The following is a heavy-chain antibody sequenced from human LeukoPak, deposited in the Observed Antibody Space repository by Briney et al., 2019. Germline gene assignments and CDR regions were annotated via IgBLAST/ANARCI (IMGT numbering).Heavy chain of an antibody. J-gene: IGHJ3*02. Sequence: GGSLRLSCAASGFTFSSYWMSWVRQAPGKGLEWVANIKQDGSEKYYVDSVKGRFTISRDNAKNSLYLQRNSLRAEDTAVYYCARDFGYYYYDSSGYYSDSDAFDIWGQGTMVTVSS. V-gene: IGHV3-7*01. D-gene: IGHD3-22*01. CDR3: ARDFGYYYYDSSGYYSDSDAFDI. CDR2: IKQDGSEK. CDR1: GFTFSSYW.